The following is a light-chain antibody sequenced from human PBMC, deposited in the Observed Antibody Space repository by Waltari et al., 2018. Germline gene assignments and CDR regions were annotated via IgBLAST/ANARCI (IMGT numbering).Light chain of an antibody. CDR2: DVR. V-gene: IGLV2-11*01. J-gene: IGLJ2*01. CDR3: CSYRGGGTLL. Sequence: QAALTQPPSVSKSLGQSVTISCTGTSSDVGGYNDVSWYQQHPGTAPRLLIYDVRKRPSGFSDRFSGSKSGNTASLTISGLQAEDEADYYCCSYRGGGTLLFGGGTRLTVL. CDR1: SSDVGGYND.